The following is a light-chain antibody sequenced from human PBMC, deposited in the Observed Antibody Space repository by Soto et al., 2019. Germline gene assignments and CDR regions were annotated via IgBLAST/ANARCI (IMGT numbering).Light chain of an antibody. CDR2: GAS. V-gene: IGKV3-20*01. CDR3: QQYGSSWT. CDR1: QSVSSTY. Sequence: IVLTQSPGTLSLSPGERATLSCRASQSVSSTYLAWYHQRPGQAPRLLIYGASSRATGIPDRFSGSGSGTDFTLNISRLEREDFAVYYCQQYGSSWTFGQGTKVEIK. J-gene: IGKJ1*01.